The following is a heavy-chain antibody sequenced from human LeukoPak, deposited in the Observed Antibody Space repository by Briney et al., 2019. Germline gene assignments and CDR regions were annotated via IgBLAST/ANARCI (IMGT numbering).Heavy chain of an antibody. CDR3: ARSHDCGRLFHFDY. CDR1: GFTFSSYA. J-gene: IGHJ4*02. V-gene: IGHV3-23*01. D-gene: IGHD1-26*01. CDR2: ISGSGVST. Sequence: GGSLRLSCAASGFTFSSYAMSWVRQAPGKGLEWFSVISGSGVSTYSADSVKGRFTISRDSSKNTLYLQMNSLRAEDTDGYFCARSHDCGRLFHFDYWGQGTLVTVSS.